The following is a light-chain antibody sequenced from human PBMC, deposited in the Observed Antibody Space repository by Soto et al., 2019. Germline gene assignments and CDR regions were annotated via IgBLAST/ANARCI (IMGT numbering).Light chain of an antibody. CDR3: SSYTSSSTVV. V-gene: IGLV2-14*01. Sequence: QSALTQPASVSGSPGQSIIISCTGTSSDVGIYKYVSWYQQHPGKAPNLMIYEVTNRPSGVSNRFSGSKSGNTASLTISGLQAEDEADYYCSSYTSSSTVVFGGGTKVTVL. J-gene: IGLJ2*01. CDR2: EVT. CDR1: SSDVGIYKY.